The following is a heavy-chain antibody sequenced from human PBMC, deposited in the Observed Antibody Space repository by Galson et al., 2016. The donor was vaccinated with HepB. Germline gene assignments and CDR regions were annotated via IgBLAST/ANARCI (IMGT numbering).Heavy chain of an antibody. Sequence: SLRLSCAASDFTFSGRWMHWVRQVPGKGLVWVSYINADGTSTPYADSVKGRFTISRDNAKNTVHLQMNSLRAEDTAIYYCTRDDSYGLDVWGQGTTVTVSS. D-gene: IGHD2-21*02. CDR2: INADGTST. CDR1: DFTFSGRW. CDR3: TRDDSYGLDV. J-gene: IGHJ6*02. V-gene: IGHV3-74*01.